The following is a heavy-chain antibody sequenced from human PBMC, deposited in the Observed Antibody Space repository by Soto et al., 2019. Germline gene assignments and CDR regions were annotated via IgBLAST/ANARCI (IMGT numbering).Heavy chain of an antibody. CDR3: ARDKALMNAAINMAY. CDR1: GGSFNSYT. J-gene: IGHJ4*01. Sequence: QVQLVQSGAEVKKPGSSVRVSCKASGGSFNSYTFNWVRQAPGQGLEWMGKIIPFANIANYAQAFEDRVTISAHSSATTVYMELRRLTSDDTDVYYCARDKALMNAAINMAYWGQGTLVAVSS. V-gene: IGHV1-69*08. CDR2: IIPFANIA. D-gene: IGHD3-10*01.